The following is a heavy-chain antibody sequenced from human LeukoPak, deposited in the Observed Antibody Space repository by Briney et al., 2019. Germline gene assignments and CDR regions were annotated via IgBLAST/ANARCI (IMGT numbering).Heavy chain of an antibody. CDR2: IRSKANSYAT. J-gene: IGHJ4*02. V-gene: IGHV3-73*01. D-gene: IGHD6-13*01. CDR3: TRHGQQLDLARDY. CDR1: GFTFSGSA. Sequence: PGGSLRLSCAASGFTFSGSAMHWVRQASGKGLEWVGRIRSKANSYATAYAASVKGRFTISRDDSKNTAYLQMNSLKTEDTAVYYCTRHGQQLDLARDYWGQGTLVTVSS.